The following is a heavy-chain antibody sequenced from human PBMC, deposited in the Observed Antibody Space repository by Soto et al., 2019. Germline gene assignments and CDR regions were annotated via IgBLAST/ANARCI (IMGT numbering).Heavy chain of an antibody. D-gene: IGHD6-19*01. J-gene: IGHJ3*02. CDR1: GFTFSSYV. CDR3: ARDRCGSRGCHNTFDI. V-gene: IGHV3-64*01. CDR2: IRSNGDST. Sequence: EVQLVESGGGLVQPGGSLRLSCAASGFTFSSYVIHWVRQAPGKGLEYVSGIRSNGDSTFYANSVKGRFTIARDNYKNTLYLQMGSLRAEDTAVYYCARDRCGSRGCHNTFDIWGQGTMVTVSS.